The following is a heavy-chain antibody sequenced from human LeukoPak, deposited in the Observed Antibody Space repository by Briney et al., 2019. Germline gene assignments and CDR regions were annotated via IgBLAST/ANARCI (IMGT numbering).Heavy chain of an antibody. D-gene: IGHD4-17*01. CDR3: ARVLIDYGDHDAFDI. Sequence: PSETLSLTCTVSGGSISSYYWSWLRQPPGKGLEWIGYIYYSGSTNYNPSLKSRVTISVDTSKKQFSLKLSSVTAADTAVYYCARVLIDYGDHDAFDIWGQGTMVTVSS. J-gene: IGHJ3*02. V-gene: IGHV4-59*01. CDR1: GGSISSYY. CDR2: IYYSGST.